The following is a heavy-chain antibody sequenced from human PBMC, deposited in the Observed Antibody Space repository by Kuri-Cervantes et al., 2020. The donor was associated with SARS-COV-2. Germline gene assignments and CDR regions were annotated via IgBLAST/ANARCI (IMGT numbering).Heavy chain of an antibody. D-gene: IGHD2-2*01. V-gene: IGHV3-48*01. CDR3: ARVSCSNTSCYADY. CDR1: GFTFSDYN. CDR2: ISRSSSTI. J-gene: IGHJ4*02. Sequence: GESLKISCEASGFTFSDYNMNWVRQAPRKGLEWVSYISRSSSTIYYADSVKGRFTSSRDNAKNSLYLQMNSLRAEDTAVYHCARVSCSNTSCYADYWGQGTLVTVSS.